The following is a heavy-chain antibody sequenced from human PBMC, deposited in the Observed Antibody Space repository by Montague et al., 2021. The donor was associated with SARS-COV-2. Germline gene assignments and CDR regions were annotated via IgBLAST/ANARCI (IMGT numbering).Heavy chain of an antibody. V-gene: IGHV4-34*01. D-gene: IGHD3-22*01. J-gene: IGHJ4*02. CDR1: DGSFSDYS. Sequence: SETLSLTCAVYDGSFSDYSWTWIRQPPGKGLEWIGEINHRGSTNYNPSLKSRVTISVDTSKHQFSLKMTSVTAADTAVYYCARGRQHINMVVVVVTGGEYYFDFWGQGTLVAVSS. CDR2: INHRGST. CDR3: ARGRQHINMVVVVVTGGEYYFDF.